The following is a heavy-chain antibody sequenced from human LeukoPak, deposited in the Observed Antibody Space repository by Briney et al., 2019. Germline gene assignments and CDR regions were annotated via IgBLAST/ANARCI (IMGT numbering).Heavy chain of an antibody. D-gene: IGHD6-19*01. CDR3: ATYSSGWYYFDY. J-gene: IGHJ4*02. CDR2: IYHSGST. Sequence: SGTLSLTCAVSGGSISSSNWWSWVRQPPGKGLEWVGEIYHSGSTNYNPSLKSRVTISVDKSKNQFSLKLSSVTAADTAVYYCATYSSGWYYFDYWGQGTLVTVSS. V-gene: IGHV4-4*02. CDR1: GGSISSSNW.